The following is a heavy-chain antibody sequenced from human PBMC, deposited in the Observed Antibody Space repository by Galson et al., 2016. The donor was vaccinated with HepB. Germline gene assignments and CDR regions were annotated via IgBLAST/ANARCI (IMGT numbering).Heavy chain of an antibody. D-gene: IGHD2/OR15-2a*01. V-gene: IGHV5-51*01. J-gene: IGHJ4*02. CDR3: ARSVGTFSSYEPTFDT. CDR2: IFPDNSDT. Sequence: QSGAEVKKPGESLKISCQGSGYDFPGHWIGWVRQMAGKGLEWMGIIFPDNSDTRYSPSFQGQVAISADKSIKTAHLQWSSLKASVTAMYYCARSVGTFSSYEPTFDTWGQGTLVTVSS. CDR1: GYDFPGHW.